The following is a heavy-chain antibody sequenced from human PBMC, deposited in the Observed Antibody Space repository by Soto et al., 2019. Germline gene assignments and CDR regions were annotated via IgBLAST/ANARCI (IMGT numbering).Heavy chain of an antibody. CDR2: ITGDGVTT. CDR1: GLTFSSYA. CDR3: AKRASHSFDY. Sequence: EVQLLESGGGLVQPGGSLRLSCAASGLTFSSYAMSWVRQAPGKGLEWVSVITGDGVTTYFADSVKGRFTISRDNSKNTLVLQMSSLRAEDTAVYYCAKRASHSFDYWGQGTLVTVSS. J-gene: IGHJ4*02. V-gene: IGHV3-23*01.